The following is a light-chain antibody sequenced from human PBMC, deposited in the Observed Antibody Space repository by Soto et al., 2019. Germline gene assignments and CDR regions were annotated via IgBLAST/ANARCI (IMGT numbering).Light chain of an antibody. CDR2: DTS. V-gene: IGKV3-15*01. Sequence: EIVMTQSPATLSVTPGDRATLSCRASQSVSNKVAWYQQKPGQTPRVIIYDTSTRAADIPARFSGSGYGTYFTLTISSLQSEDFAVYYCQQYNIWRSITFGPGTKVDI. J-gene: IGKJ3*01. CDR1: QSVSNK. CDR3: QQYNIWRSIT.